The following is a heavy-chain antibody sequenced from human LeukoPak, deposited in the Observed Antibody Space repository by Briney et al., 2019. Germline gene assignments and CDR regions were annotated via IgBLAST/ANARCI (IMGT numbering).Heavy chain of an antibody. CDR2: IYYSGST. V-gene: IGHV4-31*03. D-gene: IGHD3/OR15-3a*01. Sequence: SETLSLTCTVSGGSISSGGYYWSWIRQHPGKGLEWIGYIYYSGSTYYHPSLKSRVTTSVDTSKNQFSLKPSSVTAADTAVYYCAIVPPGVLGRHGDFDIWGQGTMVTVSS. CDR3: AIVPPGVLGRHGDFDI. CDR1: GGSISSGGYY. J-gene: IGHJ3*02.